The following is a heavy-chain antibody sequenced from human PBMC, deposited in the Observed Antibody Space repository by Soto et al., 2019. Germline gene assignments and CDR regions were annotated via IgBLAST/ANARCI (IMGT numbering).Heavy chain of an antibody. V-gene: IGHV1-2*04. CDR3: ARYKDDFWSGWDV. Sequence: ASVNVSCKASGYTFTGYYMHWVRQAPGQGLEWMGWINPNSGGTNYAQKFQGWVTMTRDTSISTAYMELSRLRSDDTAVYYCARYKDDFWSGWDVWGQGTTVTVSS. D-gene: IGHD3-3*01. J-gene: IGHJ6*02. CDR1: GYTFTGYY. CDR2: INPNSGGT.